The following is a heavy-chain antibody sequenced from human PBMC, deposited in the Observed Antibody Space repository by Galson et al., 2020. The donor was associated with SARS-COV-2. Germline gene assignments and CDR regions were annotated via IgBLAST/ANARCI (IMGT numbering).Heavy chain of an antibody. Sequence: NSGGSLRLSCAASGFTFSTYTMNWVRQTPGKGLEWVSSISDTRSYIYYADSVKGRFTISRDNAENSLHLQMNSLRAEDTAVYYCARDDSSYYYAMDVWGQGTTVTVSS. CDR1: GFTFSTYT. D-gene: IGHD3-22*01. V-gene: IGHV3-21*01. J-gene: IGHJ6*02. CDR2: ISDTRSYI. CDR3: ARDDSSYYYAMDV.